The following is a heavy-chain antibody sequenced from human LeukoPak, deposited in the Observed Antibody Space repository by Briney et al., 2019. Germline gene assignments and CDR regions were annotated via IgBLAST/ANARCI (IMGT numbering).Heavy chain of an antibody. CDR1: GGSISSYY. J-gene: IGHJ4*02. D-gene: IGHD3-9*01. V-gene: IGHV4-59*08. CDR2: IYYSGST. CDR3: ARRLCDYDILTGYCPYYFDY. Sequence: PSETLSLTCTASGGSISSYYWSWIRQPPGKGLEWIGYIYYSGSTNYNPSLKSRVTISVDTSKNQFSLKLSSVTAADTAVYYCARRLCDYDILTGYCPYYFDYWGQGTLVTVSS.